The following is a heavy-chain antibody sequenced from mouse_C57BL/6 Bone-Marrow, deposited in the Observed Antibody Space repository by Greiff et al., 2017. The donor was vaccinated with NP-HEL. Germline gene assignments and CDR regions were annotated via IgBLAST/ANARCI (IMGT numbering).Heavy chain of an antibody. CDR3: ARLGTSGDY. CDR1: GYTFTSYW. CDR2: IYPGSGST. J-gene: IGHJ4*01. Sequence: VQLQQPGAELVKPGASVKMSCKASGYTFTSYWITWVKQRPGQGLEWIGDIYPGSGSTNYNEKFKSKATMTGDTSSSTAYLQLSSLTSEDSAVYYCARLGTSGDYWGQGTSVTVSS. V-gene: IGHV1-55*01. D-gene: IGHD3-1*01.